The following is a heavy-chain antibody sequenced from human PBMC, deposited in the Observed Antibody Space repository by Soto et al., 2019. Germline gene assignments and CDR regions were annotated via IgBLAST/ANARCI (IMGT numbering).Heavy chain of an antibody. CDR3: ARAGPRFRELALDY. CDR1: GGTFSSYA. CDR2: ISYDGSNK. J-gene: IGHJ4*02. V-gene: IGHV3-30-3*01. Sequence: QVQLVQSGAEVKKPGSSVKVSCKASGGTFSSYAMHWVRQAPGKGLEWVAVISYDGSNKYYADSVKGRFTISRDNSKNTLYLQMNSLRAEDTAVYYCARAGPRFRELALDYWGQGTLVTVSS. D-gene: IGHD1-7*01.